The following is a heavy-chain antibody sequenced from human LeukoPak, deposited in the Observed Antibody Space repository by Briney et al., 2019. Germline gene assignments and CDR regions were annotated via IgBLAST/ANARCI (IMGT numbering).Heavy chain of an antibody. CDR2: IYYSGST. D-gene: IGHD6-13*01. CDR1: GGSISSYY. V-gene: IGHV4-59*08. CDR3: ARHYAAGTYYYYGMDV. J-gene: IGHJ6*02. Sequence: PSETLSLTCTVSGGSISSYYWSWIRQPPGKGLEWIGYIYYSGSTNYNPSLKSRVTISVDTSKNQFSLKLSSVTAADTAVYYCARHYAAGTYYYYGMDVWGQGTTVTVSS.